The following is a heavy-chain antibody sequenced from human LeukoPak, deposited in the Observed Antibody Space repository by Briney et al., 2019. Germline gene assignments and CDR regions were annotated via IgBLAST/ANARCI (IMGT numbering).Heavy chain of an antibody. CDR2: VYYSGST. D-gene: IGHD2-15*01. CDR1: GGSISSSSYY. Sequence: PSETLSLTCTVSGGSISSSSYYWGWIRQPPGKGLEWIGSVYYSGSTYYNPSLKSRVTISVDTSKNQFSLKLSSVTAADTAVYYCAREKKGIVVVVAATRQYFQHWGQGTLVTVSS. J-gene: IGHJ1*01. V-gene: IGHV4-39*07. CDR3: AREKKGIVVVVAATRQYFQH.